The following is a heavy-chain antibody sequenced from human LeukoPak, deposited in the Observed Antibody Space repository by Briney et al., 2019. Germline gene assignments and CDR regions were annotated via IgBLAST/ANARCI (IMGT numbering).Heavy chain of an antibody. J-gene: IGHJ4*02. V-gene: IGHV3-33*01. CDR2: IWYDGSNK. Sequence: GRSLRLSCAASGFTFSSYGMHWVRQAPVKGLEWVAVIWYDGSNKYYADSVKGRFTISRDNSKNTLYLQMNSLRAEDTAVYYCARERVVPAAPWDYWGQGTLVTVSS. D-gene: IGHD2-2*01. CDR3: ARERVVPAAPWDY. CDR1: GFTFSSYG.